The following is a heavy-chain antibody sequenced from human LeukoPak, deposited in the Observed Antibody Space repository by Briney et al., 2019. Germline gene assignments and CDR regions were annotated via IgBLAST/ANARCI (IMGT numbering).Heavy chain of an antibody. CDR2: IIPIFGTA. D-gene: IGHD2-15*01. CDR3: ARDSRSHSRPPEDAFDI. V-gene: IGHV1-69*05. CDR1: GGTFSSYA. J-gene: IGHJ3*02. Sequence: SVKVSCKASGGTFSSYAISWVRQAPGQGLEWMGGIIPIFGTANYAQKFQGRVTITTDESTSTAYMELSSLRSEDTAVYYCARDSRSHSRPPEDAFDIWGQGTMVTVSS.